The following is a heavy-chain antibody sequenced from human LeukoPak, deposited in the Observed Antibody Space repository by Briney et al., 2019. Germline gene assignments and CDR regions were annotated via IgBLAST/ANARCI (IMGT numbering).Heavy chain of an antibody. J-gene: IGHJ3*02. Sequence: GGSLRLSCAASGFTFSTYGIHWVRQAPGKGLEWVALIRFDGINKFYADSVKGRFTISRDNAKNSLYLQMNSLRAEDTAVYYCARAGAALMAFDIWGQGTMVTVSS. CDR1: GFTFSTYG. CDR2: IRFDGINK. CDR3: ARAGAALMAFDI. V-gene: IGHV3-30*02. D-gene: IGHD6-13*01.